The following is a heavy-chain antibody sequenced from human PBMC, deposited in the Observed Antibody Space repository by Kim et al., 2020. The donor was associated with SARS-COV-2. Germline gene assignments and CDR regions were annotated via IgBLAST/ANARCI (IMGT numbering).Heavy chain of an antibody. CDR3: AKDAGSGSFDY. J-gene: IGHJ4*02. Sequence: TYYADSVKGRFTISRDNSKNTLYLQMNSLRAEDTAVYYCAKDAGSGSFDYWGQGTLVTVSS. CDR2: T. V-gene: IGHV3-23*01. D-gene: IGHD3-10*01.